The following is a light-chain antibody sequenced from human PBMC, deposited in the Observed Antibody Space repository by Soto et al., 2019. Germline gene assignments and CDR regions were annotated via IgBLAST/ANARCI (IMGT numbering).Light chain of an antibody. CDR3: KQYNSYSQT. V-gene: IGKV1-5*01. CDR1: QSISSW. Sequence: DIQMTQSPSTLSASVGDRVTITCRASQSISSWLAWYQQKPGKAPKLLIYDASSLESGVPSRFSGSGSGTEFTLTISILQPDDFATYYCKQYNSYSQTCGQGTKVDIK. J-gene: IGKJ1*01. CDR2: DAS.